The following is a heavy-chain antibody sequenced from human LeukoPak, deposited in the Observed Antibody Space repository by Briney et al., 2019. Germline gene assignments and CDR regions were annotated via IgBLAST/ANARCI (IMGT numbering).Heavy chain of an antibody. J-gene: IGHJ5*02. Sequence: GESLKISCKGSGYSFTSYWIGWVRQMPGKGLEWMGIIYPGDSDTRYSPSFQGQVTISADKSISTAYLQWSSLKASDTAMYYCARHEGYYDSNGYYDLWGQGTLVTVSS. CDR1: GYSFTSYW. V-gene: IGHV5-51*01. CDR2: IYPGDSDT. D-gene: IGHD3-22*01. CDR3: ARHEGYYDSNGYYDL.